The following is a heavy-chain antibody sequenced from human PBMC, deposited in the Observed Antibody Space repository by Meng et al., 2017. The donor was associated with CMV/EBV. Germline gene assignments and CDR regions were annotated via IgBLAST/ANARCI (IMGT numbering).Heavy chain of an antibody. V-gene: IGHV3-23*01. CDR2: ISGSGGST. CDR3: AKGIFGVVGAGYYYYGMDV. Sequence: GGSLRLSCAASGFTFSSYAMSWVRQAPGKGLEWVSAISGSGGSTYYADSVKGRFTISRDNSKNTLYLQMNSLRAGDTAVYYCAKGIFGVVGAGYYYYGMDVWGQGTTVTVSS. CDR1: GFTFSSYA. D-gene: IGHD3-3*01. J-gene: IGHJ6*02.